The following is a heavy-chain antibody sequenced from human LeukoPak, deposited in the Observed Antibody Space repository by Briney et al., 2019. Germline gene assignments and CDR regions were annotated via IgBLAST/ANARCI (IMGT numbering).Heavy chain of an antibody. CDR3: ARDLVTVTKGFDI. CDR2: ISYIGST. Sequence: PSETLSLTRTVSGDSFSSHYWTWIRDPPGKGLERSGYISYIGSTNENPALKSRVTISIDTSKDQFSLKLSSVTAADTAVYYCARDLVTVTKGFDIWGQGTMVSVSS. J-gene: IGHJ3*02. D-gene: IGHD4-17*01. CDR1: GDSFSSHY. V-gene: IGHV4-59*11.